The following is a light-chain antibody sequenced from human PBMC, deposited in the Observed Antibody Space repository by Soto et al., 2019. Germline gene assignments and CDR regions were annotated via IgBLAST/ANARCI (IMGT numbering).Light chain of an antibody. Sequence: QSALTQPPSASGSPGQSVAISCTGTSSDVGGYNYVYWYQQHPGKAPKLMIYDVNKRPSGVPDRFSGSKSGNTASLTVSGLQAEDEADYYCSSYAGSINVFGTGTKLTVL. CDR3: SSYAGSINV. V-gene: IGLV2-8*01. J-gene: IGLJ1*01. CDR2: DVN. CDR1: SSDVGGYNY.